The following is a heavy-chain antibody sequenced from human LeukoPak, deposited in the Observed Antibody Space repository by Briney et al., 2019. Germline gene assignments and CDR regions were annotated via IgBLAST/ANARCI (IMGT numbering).Heavy chain of an antibody. CDR2: IGVGGDT. CDR3: AKAFDYNGLRGEGGSFDC. Sequence: GGSLRLSCVASGFNFSKNDMHWVRQTTERGLEWVSAIGVGGDTYYADPVKGRFTISRENGKNYVYLQMNSLRAGDTALYFCAKAFDYNGLRGEGGSFDCWGQGALVTVSS. V-gene: IGHV3-13*01. J-gene: IGHJ4*02. D-gene: IGHD4-11*01. CDR1: GFNFSKND.